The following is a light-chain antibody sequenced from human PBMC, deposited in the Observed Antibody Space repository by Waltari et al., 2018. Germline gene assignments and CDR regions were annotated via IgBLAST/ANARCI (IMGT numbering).Light chain of an antibody. CDR1: RGHSSNV. J-gene: IGLJ3*02. V-gene: IGLV4-69*01. CDR2: VNSDGSH. CDR3: QTGGHGTWV. Sequence: QLVLTQSPSASAFLGASVKLPCTLSRGHSSNVAASLPQRPEKGPRYLMKVNSDGSHSKGDEIPDRFSGSSSGAERYLTISSLQSEDEADYYCQTGGHGTWVFGGGTKLTVL.